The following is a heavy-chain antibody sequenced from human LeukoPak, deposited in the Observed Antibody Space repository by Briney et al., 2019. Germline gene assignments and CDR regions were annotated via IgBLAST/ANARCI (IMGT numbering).Heavy chain of an antibody. Sequence: GGSLRLPCAASGFTFSTYTMNWVRQAPGKGLEWVSCISSGSSSIYYADSVKGRFTISRDNAKNSLYLQLNSLRAEDTAVYYCARNQDSSGYYYFYYMDVWGKGTTVTVSS. CDR1: GFTFSTYT. CDR2: ISSGSSSI. CDR3: ARNQDSSGYYYFYYMDV. J-gene: IGHJ6*03. D-gene: IGHD3-22*01. V-gene: IGHV3-48*04.